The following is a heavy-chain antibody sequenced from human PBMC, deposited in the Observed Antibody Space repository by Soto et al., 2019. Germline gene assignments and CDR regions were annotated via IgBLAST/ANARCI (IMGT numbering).Heavy chain of an antibody. CDR3: ARDLVVVVAAALSSP. CDR2: ISSSSSTI. J-gene: IGHJ5*02. Sequence: GGPLRLSFAASGFTFSSYSMNWVRQAPGKGLEGVSYISSSSSTIYYADPVKGRFTISSDNAKNSLYLQMNSLRAEDTAVYYCARDLVVVVAAALSSPWGQGTLVTVSS. D-gene: IGHD2-15*01. V-gene: IGHV3-48*01. CDR1: GFTFSSYS.